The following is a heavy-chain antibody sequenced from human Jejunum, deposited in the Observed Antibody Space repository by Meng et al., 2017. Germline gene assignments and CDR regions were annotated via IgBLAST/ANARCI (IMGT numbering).Heavy chain of an antibody. J-gene: IGHJ6*02. D-gene: IGHD3-10*01. CDR2: IIGDGSST. V-gene: IGHV3-74*01. CDR3: TRVLSGRSGEMDV. CDR1: GFTLSNYW. Sequence: GESLKISCAASGFTLSNYWMHWVRQAPGKGLVWVSRIIGDGSSTSSADSVKGRFTISRDNAKNNLYLQMNSLRTEDTAVYYCTRVLSGRSGEMDVWGQGTTVTVSS.